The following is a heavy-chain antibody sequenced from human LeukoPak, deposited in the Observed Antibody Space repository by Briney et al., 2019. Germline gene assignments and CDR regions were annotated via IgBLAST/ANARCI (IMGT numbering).Heavy chain of an antibody. J-gene: IGHJ4*02. CDR2: ISYDGSNK. CDR1: GFTFSSYA. V-gene: IGHV3-30*04. D-gene: IGHD4-17*01. Sequence: GGSLRLSCAASGFTFSSYAMHWVRQAPGKGLEWVAVISYDGSNKYHADSVKGRFTISRDNSKNTLYLQMNSLRAEDTAVYYCARGDYGEPFDYWGQGTLVTVSS. CDR3: ARGDYGEPFDY.